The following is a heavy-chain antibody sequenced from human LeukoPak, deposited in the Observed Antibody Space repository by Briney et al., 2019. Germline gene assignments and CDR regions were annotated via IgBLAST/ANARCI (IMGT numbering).Heavy chain of an antibody. J-gene: IGHJ5*02. D-gene: IGHD6-19*01. CDR3: VRGIAVADPKSPFDT. CDR1: AFTLSNYW. CDR2: ISSDGSST. V-gene: IGHV3-74*01. Sequence: GGSLRLSCAASAFTLSNYWMHWVRQAPGKGLVWVSRISSDGSSTTYADSVKGRFTFSRDNAKNTLYLQMNSLRAEDMAVYYCVRGIAVADPKSPFDTWGQGTLVTVSS.